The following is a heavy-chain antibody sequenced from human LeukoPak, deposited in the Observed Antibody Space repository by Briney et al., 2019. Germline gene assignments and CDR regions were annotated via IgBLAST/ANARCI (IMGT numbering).Heavy chain of an antibody. CDR2: IHHSGRS. V-gene: IGHV4-31*03. D-gene: IGHD3-10*01. Sequence: PSETPSLTCTVSADSLSSGGHYWAWIRQFPGKGLESIGFIHHSGRSRHNPSLKDRVAISVDTSRKQFALKLSSVTAADTAMYYCARGGNRFGGFYLDYWGQGIQVIVSS. J-gene: IGHJ4*02. CDR3: ARGGNRFGGFYLDY. CDR1: ADSLSSGGHY.